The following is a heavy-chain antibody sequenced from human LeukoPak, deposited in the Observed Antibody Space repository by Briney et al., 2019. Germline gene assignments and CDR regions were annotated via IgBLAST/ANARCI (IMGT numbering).Heavy chain of an antibody. CDR1: GLTVSSNY. D-gene: IGHD2-2*01. V-gene: IGHV3-53*04. Sequence: GGSLRLSCAASGLTVSSNYMSWVRQAQGKGLDWVSVIYSGGSTYYADSVKGRFTISRHNSKNTLYLQMNTLRAEDTAVYYCARVRGYCSNTSCYAHYFDYWGQGTLVTVSS. CDR3: ARVRGYCSNTSCYAHYFDY. J-gene: IGHJ4*02. CDR2: IYSGGST.